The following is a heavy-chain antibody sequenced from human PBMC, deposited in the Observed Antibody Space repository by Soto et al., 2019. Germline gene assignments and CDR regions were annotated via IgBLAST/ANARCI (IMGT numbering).Heavy chain of an antibody. D-gene: IGHD5-12*01. CDR2: ISYYGSNK. CDR1: GFTFSSYG. CDR3: SKSTWVGIGYDSAFLVRYYLDY. V-gene: IGHV3-30*18. Sequence: QVQLVDSWGGVVHPGRSLRLSCAASGFTFSSYGMHWVRQAPGKGLYWVAVISYYGSNKYYADSVKGLFTISRDNSKKAVFLQMDSVRAEETAVYYCSKSTWVGIGYDSAFLVRYYLDYWCQGHLATAAS. J-gene: IGHJ4*02.